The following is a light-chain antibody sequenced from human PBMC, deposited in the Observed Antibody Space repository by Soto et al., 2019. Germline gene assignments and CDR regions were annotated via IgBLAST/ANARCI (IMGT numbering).Light chain of an antibody. J-gene: IGKJ5*01. CDR1: QSVSNN. V-gene: IGKV3-15*01. CDR2: GAS. Sequence: EIVMTQSPGTLSVSPGERATLSCRASQSVSNNYLAWYQQKPGQAPRLLIYGASTRATGVPARFSGSGSGTEFTLTISSLQSEDFAVYYCQQFKNWPLTFGQGTRLEIK. CDR3: QQFKNWPLT.